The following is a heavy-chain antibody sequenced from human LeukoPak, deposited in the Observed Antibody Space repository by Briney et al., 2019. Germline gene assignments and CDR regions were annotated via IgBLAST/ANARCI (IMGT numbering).Heavy chain of an antibody. CDR1: GFTFSSYS. V-gene: IGHV3-21*01. CDR2: ISSSSSYI. D-gene: IGHD6-13*01. Sequence: GGSLRLSCAASGFTFSSYSMNWVRQAPGKGLEWVSSISSSSSYIYYADSVKGRFTISRDNAKNSLYLQMNSLRAEDTAVYYCARHLTSSSWYPGYQVDLWGRGTLVTVSS. CDR3: ARHLTSSSWYPGYQVDL. J-gene: IGHJ2*01.